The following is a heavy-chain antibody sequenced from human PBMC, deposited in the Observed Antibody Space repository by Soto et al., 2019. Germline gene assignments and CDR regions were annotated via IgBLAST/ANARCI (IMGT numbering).Heavy chain of an antibody. Sequence: PGESLEIPSQVSGYTFTIYWVGWVLQTPGKGLEWMGIIYPSDSDTRYSPSLQGQVTISADQSINTAYLQWDSLKASDTAIYYRARPANTVADHFDLWGQGTPVTVSS. CDR3: ARPANTVADHFDL. D-gene: IGHD4-17*01. CDR2: IYPSDSDT. J-gene: IGHJ4*02. CDR1: GYTFTIYW. V-gene: IGHV5-51*01.